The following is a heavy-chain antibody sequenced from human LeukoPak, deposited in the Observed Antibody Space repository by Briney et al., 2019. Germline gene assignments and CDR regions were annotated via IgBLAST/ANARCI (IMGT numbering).Heavy chain of an antibody. CDR3: ARGLQLVRVHY. V-gene: IGHV1-8*02. CDR1: GGTFSSYA. J-gene: IGHJ4*02. Sequence: ASVKVSCKASGGTFSSYAISWVRQATGQGLEWMGWMNPNSGNTGYAQKFQGRVTMTRNTSISTAYMELSSLRSEDTAVYYCARGLQLVRVHYWGQGTLVTVSS. D-gene: IGHD6-13*01. CDR2: MNPNSGNT.